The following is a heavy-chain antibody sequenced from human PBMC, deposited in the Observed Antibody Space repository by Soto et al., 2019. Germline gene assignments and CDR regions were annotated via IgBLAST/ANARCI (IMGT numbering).Heavy chain of an antibody. CDR3: ARHQTSVRYDFDY. V-gene: IGHV4-39*01. D-gene: IGHD4-17*01. CDR1: GGSISSSCCY. J-gene: IGHJ4*02. Sequence: SETLSLTCTVPGGSISSSCCYWGWIRQPPGKGLEWIGSIYHSGSTYYNPPLDSRVTMSVDTSKNQFSLKVSSVTAADTAVYYCARHQTSVRYDFDYWGQGTLVTVS. CDR2: IYHSGST.